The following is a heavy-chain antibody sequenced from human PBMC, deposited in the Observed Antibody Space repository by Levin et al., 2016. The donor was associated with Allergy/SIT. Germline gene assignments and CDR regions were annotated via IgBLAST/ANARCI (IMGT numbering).Heavy chain of an antibody. D-gene: IGHD3-3*01. J-gene: IGHJ6*02. CDR1: GGSFSGYY. Sequence: SETLSLTCAVYGGSFSGYYWSWIRQPPGKGLEWIGEINHSGSTNYNPSLKSRVTISVDTSKNQFSLKLSSVTAADTAVYYCARLRFLEWSSYYYYGMDVWGQGTTVTVSS. V-gene: IGHV4-34*01. CDR3: ARLRFLEWSSYYYYGMDV. CDR2: INHSGST.